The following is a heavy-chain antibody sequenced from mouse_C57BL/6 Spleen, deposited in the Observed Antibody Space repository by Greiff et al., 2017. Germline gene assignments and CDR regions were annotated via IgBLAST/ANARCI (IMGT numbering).Heavy chain of an antibody. CDR1: GFTFSSYA. Sequence: EVQGVESGGGLVKPGGSLKLSCAASGFTFSSYAMSWVRQTPEKRLEWVATISDGGSYTYYPDNVKGRFTIYRDNAKNNLYLRMSHLKSEDTAMYYCARDSSGYPFDEWGQGTTLTVSS. CDR3: ARDSSGYPFDE. V-gene: IGHV5-4*01. D-gene: IGHD3-2*02. J-gene: IGHJ2*01. CDR2: ISDGGSYT.